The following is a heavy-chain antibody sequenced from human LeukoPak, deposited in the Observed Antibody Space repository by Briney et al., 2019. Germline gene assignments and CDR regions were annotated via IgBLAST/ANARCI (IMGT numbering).Heavy chain of an antibody. J-gene: IGHJ6*02. Sequence: PGGSLRLSCAASGFTFSSYAMHWVRQAPGKGLEWVAVISYDGSNKYYADSVKGRFTISRDNSKNTLYLQMNSLRAEDTAVYYCARVGTVTTRYYYYGMDVWGQGTTVTVSS. D-gene: IGHD4-17*01. CDR2: ISYDGSNK. CDR3: ARVGTVTTRYYYYGMDV. CDR1: GFTFSSYA. V-gene: IGHV3-30-3*01.